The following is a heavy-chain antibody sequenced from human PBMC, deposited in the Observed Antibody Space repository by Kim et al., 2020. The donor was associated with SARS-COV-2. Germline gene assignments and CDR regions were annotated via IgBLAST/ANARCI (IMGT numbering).Heavy chain of an antibody. Sequence: SETLSLTCTVSGGSISDYFWSWIRQPAGKGLEWIGRIHASGSTNYNPSLKSRVTMSLDTSKNQFSLKLSSVTAADTAVYYCVRESKGAPGTAEYWGQGSLVTVSS. V-gene: IGHV4-4*07. CDR1: GGSISDYF. CDR3: VRESKGAPGTAEY. J-gene: IGHJ4*02. CDR2: IHASGST.